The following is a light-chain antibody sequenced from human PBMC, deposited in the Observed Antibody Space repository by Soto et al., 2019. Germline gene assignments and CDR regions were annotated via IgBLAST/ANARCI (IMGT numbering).Light chain of an antibody. CDR2: AAS. V-gene: IGKV1-27*01. CDR1: QGISNY. CDR3: QKYNSAHIT. Sequence: DIQMTQSPSSLSASVGDRVTITCGASQGISNYLAWYQQKPGKVPKLLIYAASTLQSGVPSRFSGSGSGTDFTLTISSLQPEDVATYYCQKYNSAHITFGQGTRLEIK. J-gene: IGKJ5*01.